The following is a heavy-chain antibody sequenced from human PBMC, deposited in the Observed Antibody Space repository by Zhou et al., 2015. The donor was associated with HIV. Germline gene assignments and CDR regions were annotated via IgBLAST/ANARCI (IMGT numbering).Heavy chain of an antibody. CDR2: ITGSGATT. J-gene: IGHJ4*02. V-gene: IGHV3-23*01. CDR1: GFTFSAYA. Sequence: EVQLLESGGGLVQPGGSLRLSCAASGFTFSAYAMSWVRQAPGKGLQWVSAITGSGATTYYAGSVRGRFTISRDNSKNTLFLQMDSLKAEDTAVYYCAKDKSAEDTAIEGFWGQGTLVSVSS. D-gene: IGHD5-18*01. CDR3: AKDKSAEDTAIEGF.